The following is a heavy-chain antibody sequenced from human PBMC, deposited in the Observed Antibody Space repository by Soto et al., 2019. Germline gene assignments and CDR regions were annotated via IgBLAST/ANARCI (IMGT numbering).Heavy chain of an antibody. Sequence: SVKVSCKASGCTFTSYYIRWVRQAPGQGLEWMGGIIPNIGTTNYAQKFQGRVTITRDASTSTAYMELSSLRSDDTAVYYCARDIRPAPNGAYCGCDCYRRVYDSFDIWGQGTMVTVSS. CDR3: ARDIRPAPNGAYCGCDCYRRVYDSFDI. D-gene: IGHD2-21*02. CDR1: GCTFTSYY. V-gene: IGHV1-69*05. J-gene: IGHJ3*02. CDR2: IIPNIGTT.